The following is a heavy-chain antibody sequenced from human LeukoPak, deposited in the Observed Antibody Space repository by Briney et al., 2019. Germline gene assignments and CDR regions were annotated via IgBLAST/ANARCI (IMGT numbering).Heavy chain of an antibody. CDR2: ISYDGSNK. CDR1: GFTFSSYG. Sequence: GGSLRLSCAASGFTFSSYGMHWVRQAPGKGLEWVAVISYDGSNKYYADSVKGRFTISRDNSKNTLYLQMNSPRAEDTAVYYCAKEGDDYYDSSGYYYDYWGQGTLVTVSS. D-gene: IGHD3-22*01. CDR3: AKEGDDYYDSSGYYYDY. V-gene: IGHV3-30*18. J-gene: IGHJ4*02.